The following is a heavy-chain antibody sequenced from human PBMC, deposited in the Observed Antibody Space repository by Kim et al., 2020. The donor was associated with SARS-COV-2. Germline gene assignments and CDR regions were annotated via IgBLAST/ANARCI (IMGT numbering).Heavy chain of an antibody. Sequence: KSRVTISVDTSKNQFSLKLSSVTAADTAVYYCARQIRVGVVPAAPGWFDPWGQGTLVTVSS. V-gene: IGHV4-39*01. D-gene: IGHD2-21*01. CDR3: ARQIRVGVVPAAPGWFDP. J-gene: IGHJ5*02.